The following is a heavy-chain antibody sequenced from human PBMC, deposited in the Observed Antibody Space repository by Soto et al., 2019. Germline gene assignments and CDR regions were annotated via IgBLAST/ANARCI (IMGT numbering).Heavy chain of an antibody. CDR2: IYYSGST. D-gene: IGHD3-10*01. CDR3: ARHWITMVRGVCHFDY. V-gene: IGHV4-39*01. Sequence: SETLSLTCTVFDGSFSSSSYYWGRIRQPPGKGLEWIGSIYYSGSTYYNPSLKSRVTMSVDPSKNQFSLKLISVTAADTAVYYCARHWITMVRGVCHFDYWGQGTLVTVSS. J-gene: IGHJ4*02. CDR1: DGSFSSSSYY.